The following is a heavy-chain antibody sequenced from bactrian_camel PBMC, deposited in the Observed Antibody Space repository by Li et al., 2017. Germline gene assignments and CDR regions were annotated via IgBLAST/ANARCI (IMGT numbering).Heavy chain of an antibody. V-gene: IGHV3S67*01. Sequence: VQLVESGGGLVQPGGSLRLSCAASGFTFSNYPMSWVRQPPGKKLEWVPSITASGTTSYSNSVRGRFTISRDNAKNTPYLQLDSLSTEDTATYYCAKGRPRLGLVAADLDRGQGTQVTVS. CDR2: ITASGTT. D-gene: IGHD1*01. CDR1: GFTFSNYP. J-gene: IGHJ4*01. CDR3: AKGRPRLGLVAADLD.